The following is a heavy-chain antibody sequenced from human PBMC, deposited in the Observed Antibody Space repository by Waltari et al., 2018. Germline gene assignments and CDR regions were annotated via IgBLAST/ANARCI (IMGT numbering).Heavy chain of an antibody. V-gene: IGHV3-33*01. D-gene: IGHD5-12*01. CDR3: ARDQDIVATITLDY. CDR2: IWYDGSNK. J-gene: IGHJ4*02. CDR1: GFTFSSYG. Sequence: QVQLVESGGGVVQPGRSLRLSCAASGFTFSSYGMHWVRQAPGKGLEWVAVIWYDGSNKDYADSVKGRFTISRDNSKNTLYLQMNSLRAEDTAVYYCARDQDIVATITLDYWGQGTLVTVSS.